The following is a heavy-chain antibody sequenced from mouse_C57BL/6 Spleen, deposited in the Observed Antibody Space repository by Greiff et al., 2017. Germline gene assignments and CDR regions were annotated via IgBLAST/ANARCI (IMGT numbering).Heavy chain of an antibody. J-gene: IGHJ1*03. CDR2: IFPGSGST. D-gene: IGHD1-1*01. CDR1: GYTFTDYY. Sequence: QVQLQQSGPELVKPGASVKISCKASGYTFTDYYINWVKQRPGQGLEWIGWIFPGSGSTYYNEKFKGKATLTVDKSSSTAYMLLSSLTSEDSAVYFCARRGPTTVVAPYWYFDVWGTGTTVTVSS. CDR3: ARRGPTTVVAPYWYFDV. V-gene: IGHV1-75*01.